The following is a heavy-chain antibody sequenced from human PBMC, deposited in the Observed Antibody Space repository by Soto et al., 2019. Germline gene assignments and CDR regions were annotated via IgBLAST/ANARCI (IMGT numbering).Heavy chain of an antibody. V-gene: IGHV4-39*01. D-gene: IGHD4-17*01. Sequence: QLRLQESGPGLMKPSETLSLTCTVSGGSISTTSYNWGWIRQPPGKGLEWIASIHYRGTTYYNPSLRSRVSMYVDTSKNQFSLKLNSVTAADTAVYYCARHATLKKLPWDSWGRGTLVTVSS. CDR1: GGSISTTSYN. CDR3: ARHATLKKLPWDS. J-gene: IGHJ4*02. CDR2: IHYRGTT.